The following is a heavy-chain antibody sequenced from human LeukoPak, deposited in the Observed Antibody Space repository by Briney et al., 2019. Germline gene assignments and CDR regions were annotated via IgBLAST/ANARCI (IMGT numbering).Heavy chain of an antibody. Sequence: GGSLSPSCAASGSTFSSYTMNWVRQAPGKGLEWVSYISGSGTTIYYADSVKGRFTISRDNARNSLYLQMNTVRAEDTALYYCARERLCCHGYYLDYWGQGTLVTVSS. CDR1: GSTFSSYT. CDR3: ARERLCCHGYYLDY. V-gene: IGHV3-48*03. D-gene: IGHD5-24*01. CDR2: ISGSGTTI. J-gene: IGHJ4*02.